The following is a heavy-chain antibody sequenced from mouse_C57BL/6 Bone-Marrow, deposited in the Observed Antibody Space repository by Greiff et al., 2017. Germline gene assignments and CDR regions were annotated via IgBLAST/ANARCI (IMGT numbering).Heavy chain of an antibody. Sequence: VQLQESGAELVRPGASVKLSCKASGYTFTDYYINWVKQRPGQGLEWIARIYPGSGNTYYNEKFKGKATLTAEKSSSTAYMQLSSLTSEASAVYSCARGGYYGLFDYWGQGTTLTVSS. CDR3: ARGGYYGLFDY. D-gene: IGHD1-2*01. CDR1: GYTFTDYY. CDR2: IYPGSGNT. V-gene: IGHV1-76*01. J-gene: IGHJ2*01.